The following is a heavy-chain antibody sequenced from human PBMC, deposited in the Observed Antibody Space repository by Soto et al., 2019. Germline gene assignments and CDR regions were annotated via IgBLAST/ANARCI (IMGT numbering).Heavy chain of an antibody. J-gene: IGHJ4*02. D-gene: IGHD2-8*02. CDR1: GFIYSSCA. CDR2: VSHDGTLY. V-gene: IGHV3-30*18. Sequence: QVQLVESAGGVVQPGRSLRLSCSASGFIYSSCAMHWVRQVPGKGLEWLSVVSHDGTLYPYADSVRGRFTITTDNSSEMLFLQKISLRPDDTAVYYCLKDRSDTWSFDYWGQGTLVTVSS. CDR3: LKDRSDTWSFDY.